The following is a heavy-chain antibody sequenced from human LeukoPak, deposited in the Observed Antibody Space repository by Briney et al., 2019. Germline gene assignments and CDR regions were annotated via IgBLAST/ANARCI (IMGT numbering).Heavy chain of an antibody. J-gene: IGHJ4*02. CDR1: GGSISSSSSIC. V-gene: IGHV4-4*02. CDR2: IYDSGAT. CDR3: ARNGGNSDYDY. Sequence: PSETLSLTCAVSGGSISSSSSICWTWVRQPPGKGLEWIGGIYDSGATNYNPSLKSRVTMLLDKSKNQFSLKLNSVTAADTAVYYCARNGGNSDYDYWGQGTLVTVSA. D-gene: IGHD4-23*01.